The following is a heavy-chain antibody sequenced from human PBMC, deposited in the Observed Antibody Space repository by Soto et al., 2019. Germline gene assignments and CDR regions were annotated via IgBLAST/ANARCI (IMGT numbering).Heavy chain of an antibody. J-gene: IGHJ5*02. CDR2: ISGSGGST. V-gene: IGHV3-23*01. CDR1: GFTFSSYA. CDR3: AKAPDYSSYGRENWFDP. D-gene: IGHD4-4*01. Sequence: PGGSLRLSCAASGFTFSSYAMSWVRQAPGKGLEWVSAISGSGGSTYYADSVKGRFTISGDNSKNTLYLQMNSLRAGDTAVYYCAKAPDYSSYGRENWFDPWGQGTLVTVSS.